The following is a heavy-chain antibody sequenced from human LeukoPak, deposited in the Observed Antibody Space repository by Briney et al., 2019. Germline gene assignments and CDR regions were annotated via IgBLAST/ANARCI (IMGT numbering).Heavy chain of an antibody. D-gene: IGHD6-25*01. CDR2: ISGSGGST. CDR1: GFMFSRFA. V-gene: IGHV3-23*01. J-gene: IGHJ6*03. CDR3: AKHSSAGGAFYYFYYYVDV. Sequence: GGSLRLSCAASGFMFSRFALSWVRQAPGKGLQWVSAISGSGGSTYYAASVKGRFIISRDNSKNTLYLQMNSLRAEDTAVYYCAKHSSAGGAFYYFYYYVDVWGKGTTVTVSS.